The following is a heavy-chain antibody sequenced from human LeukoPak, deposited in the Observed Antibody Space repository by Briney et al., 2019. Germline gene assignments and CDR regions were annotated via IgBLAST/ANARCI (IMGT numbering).Heavy chain of an antibody. J-gene: IGHJ4*02. Sequence: SETLSLTCTVSGGSISSSRYYWGWIRQPPGKGLEWIGSIYYSGSTYYNPSLKSRVAISVDTSKNQFSLKLSSVTAADTAVYYYARHNRGEHFDYWGQGTLVTVSS. CDR2: IYYSGST. V-gene: IGHV4-39*01. D-gene: IGHD3-16*01. CDR3: ARHNRGEHFDY. CDR1: GGSISSSRYY.